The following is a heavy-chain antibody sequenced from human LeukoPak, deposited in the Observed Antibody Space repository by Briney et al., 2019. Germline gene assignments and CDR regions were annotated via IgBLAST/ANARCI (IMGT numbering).Heavy chain of an antibody. CDR1: GYTFTSYA. CDR2: INTNTGNP. D-gene: IGHD6-13*01. Sequence: ASVKVSCKASGYTFTSYAMNWVRQAPGQGLEWMGWINTNTGNPTYAQGFTGRFVFSLDTSVSTVYLQISSLKAEDTAVYYCATLIAAAGTPLNYYYGMDVWGQGTTVTVSS. CDR3: ATLIAAAGTPLNYYYGMDV. J-gene: IGHJ6*02. V-gene: IGHV7-4-1*02.